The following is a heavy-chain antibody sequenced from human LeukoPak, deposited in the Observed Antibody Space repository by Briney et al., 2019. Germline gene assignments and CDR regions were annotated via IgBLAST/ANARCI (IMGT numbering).Heavy chain of an antibody. D-gene: IGHD1-26*01. CDR3: ARGGNYWPQWWFDP. J-gene: IGHJ5*02. V-gene: IGHV4-59*01. Sequence: SETLSLTCTVPGGSISTYYWSWIRQPPGKGLEWIGYIYYTGSTSYNPSLKSRVTMSLDASKNQFSLEPNSVTPADTAVYYCARGGNYWPQWWFDPWGRGTLVSVSS. CDR2: IYYTGST. CDR1: GGSISTYY.